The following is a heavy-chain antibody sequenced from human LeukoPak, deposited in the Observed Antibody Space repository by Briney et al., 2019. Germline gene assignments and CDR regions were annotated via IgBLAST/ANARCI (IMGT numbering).Heavy chain of an antibody. CDR3: ARAQPRITMIVVVITDFDY. CDR1: GGSISSSSYY. V-gene: IGHV4-39*07. J-gene: IGHJ4*02. CDR2: IYYSGST. Sequence: SETLSLTCTVSGGSISSSSYYWGWIRQPPGKGLEWIGSIYYSGSTYYNPSLKSRVTISVDTSKNQFSLKLSSVTAADTAVYYCARAQPRITMIVVVITDFDYWGQGTLVTVSS. D-gene: IGHD3-22*01.